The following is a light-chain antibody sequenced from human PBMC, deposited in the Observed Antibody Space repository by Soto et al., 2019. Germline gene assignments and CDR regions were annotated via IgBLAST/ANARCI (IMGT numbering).Light chain of an antibody. V-gene: IGKV3-15*01. Sequence: EIVMTESPVTLSVSTVGRAILSCRASQSVSSNLAWYQHKPGQAPRLLISGASTGATGIPARFSGSGSGTEFTLTISSLQSEDCAIYYCQQYHTWPITFGGGTKVDI. J-gene: IGKJ4*01. CDR1: QSVSSN. CDR3: QQYHTWPIT. CDR2: GAS.